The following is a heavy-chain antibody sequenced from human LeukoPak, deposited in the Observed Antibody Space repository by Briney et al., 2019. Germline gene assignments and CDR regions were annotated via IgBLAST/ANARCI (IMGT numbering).Heavy chain of an antibody. CDR2: IYYSGSA. J-gene: IGHJ3*02. V-gene: IGHV4-59*01. CDR1: GGSISSYY. CDR3: AREAGATVFLAFDI. D-gene: IGHD4-17*01. Sequence: SETLSPTCTVSGGSISSYYWSWIRQPPGKGLEWIGYIYYSGSANYNPSLKSRVTISVDTSKNQFSLKLSSVTAADTAVYYCAREAGATVFLAFDIWGQGTMVTVSS.